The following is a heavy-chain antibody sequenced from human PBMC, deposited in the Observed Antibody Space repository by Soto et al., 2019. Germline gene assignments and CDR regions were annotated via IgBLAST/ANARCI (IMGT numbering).Heavy chain of an antibody. CDR2: ISGSGGST. D-gene: IGHD3-22*01. V-gene: IGHV3-23*01. CDR1: GFTLSSYA. J-gene: IGHJ3*02. Sequence: HPGGSMRLSCAASGFTLSSYAMSWVRQAPGKGLEWVSAISGSGGSTYYADSVKGRFTISRDNSKNTLYLQMNSLRAEDTAVYYCAKDGGYYDSSGYPRFAFDIWAQGTMVTVSS. CDR3: AKDGGYYDSSGYPRFAFDI.